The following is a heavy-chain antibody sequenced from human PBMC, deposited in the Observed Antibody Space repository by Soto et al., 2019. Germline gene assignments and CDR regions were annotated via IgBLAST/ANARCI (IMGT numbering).Heavy chain of an antibody. J-gene: IGHJ6*02. D-gene: IGHD2-2*01. CDR1: GGTFSSYA. V-gene: IGHV1-69*01. Sequence: QVQLVQSGAEVKKPGSSVKVSCKASGGTFSSYAISWVRQAPGQGLEWMGGIIPIFGTANYAQKFQGRVTITADESTSTADMELSSLRSEDTAVYYCARDREGKDIVVVPAATDYYYYGMDVWGQGTTVTVSS. CDR3: ARDREGKDIVVVPAATDYYYYGMDV. CDR2: IIPIFGTA.